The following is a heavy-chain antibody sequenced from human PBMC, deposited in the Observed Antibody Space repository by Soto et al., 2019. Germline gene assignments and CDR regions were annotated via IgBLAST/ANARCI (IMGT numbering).Heavy chain of an antibody. Sequence: ASVKVSCKASGYTFTSYYMHWVLQAPGQGLEWMGIINPSGGSTSYAQKFQGRVNMTRDTSTSTVYMELSSLRSEDTAVYYCARDGVGAKGFDIWGQGTMVTVSS. CDR1: GYTFTSYY. D-gene: IGHD1-26*01. J-gene: IGHJ3*02. V-gene: IGHV1-46*01. CDR2: INPSGGST. CDR3: ARDGVGAKGFDI.